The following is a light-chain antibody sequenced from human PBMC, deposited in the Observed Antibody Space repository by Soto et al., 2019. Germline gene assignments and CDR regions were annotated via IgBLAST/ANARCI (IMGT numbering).Light chain of an antibody. CDR2: GAS. Sequence: VVTQSPGALSLCTGERATLSCRASQSVSRNYLVWYQQKPGQAPRLLIYGASGRATGIPDRFSGSGSGTDFTLTISRLEPEDFAVYYCQQYGSLPTPFGHGTK. CDR3: QQYGSLPTP. CDR1: QSVSRNY. J-gene: IGKJ1*01. V-gene: IGKV3-20*01.